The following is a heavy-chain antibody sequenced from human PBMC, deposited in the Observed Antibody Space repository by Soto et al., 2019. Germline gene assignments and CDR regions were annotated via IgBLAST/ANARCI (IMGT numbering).Heavy chain of an antibody. Sequence: VQSGAEVKKPGSSVKVSCXAXGGTFSSYAISWVRQXXXXGLEWMGGIIPIFGTANYAQKFQGRVTITADESTSTAYMELSSLRSEDTAVYYCARSGVGQWGDYWGQGTLVTVSS. V-gene: IGHV1-69*01. J-gene: IGHJ4*02. D-gene: IGHD6-19*01. CDR3: ARSGVGQWGDY. CDR1: GGTFSSYA. CDR2: IIPIFGTA.